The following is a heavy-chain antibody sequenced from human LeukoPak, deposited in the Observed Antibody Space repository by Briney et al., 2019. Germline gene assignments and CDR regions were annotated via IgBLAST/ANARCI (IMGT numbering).Heavy chain of an antibody. CDR3: LRGDRRDY. V-gene: IGHV3-21*06. CDR2: IDSRGGYM. Sequence: GGSLRLSCEASGFTFNTYSMNWARQAPGKGLEWVSSIDSRGGYMFYADSVKGRFIISRGNAKDSLYLQMNSLRVEDTAVYYCLRGDRRDYWGQGTLVTVSS. J-gene: IGHJ4*02. CDR1: GFTFNTYS.